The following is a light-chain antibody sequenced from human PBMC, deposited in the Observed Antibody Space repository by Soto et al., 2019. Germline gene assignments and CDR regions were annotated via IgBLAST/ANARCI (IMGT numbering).Light chain of an antibody. CDR1: GNDVGGYNY. CDR3: SSCVGGINFPV. CDR2: EVT. Sequence: QSVLPQPPSSSGSPGQSVNISCTGTGNDVGGYNYVSWYQQHPGKVPKLMIYEVTKRPSGVPDRFSGSKSGNTASLTVFGLQAEDEANYSCSSCVGGINFPVFGIGTKVTVL. V-gene: IGLV2-8*01. J-gene: IGLJ1*01.